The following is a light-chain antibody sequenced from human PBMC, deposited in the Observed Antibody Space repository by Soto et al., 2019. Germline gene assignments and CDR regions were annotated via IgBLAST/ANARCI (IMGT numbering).Light chain of an antibody. V-gene: IGKV1-39*01. Sequence: DLQMTQSPSSLSASVGDRVTLTCRASQNIDNYLNWYQQKPGKAPKLLISAASSLQSGVPSRFRGSGSGTDFTLTISSLQPEDFATFYCQQSYNTPLSFGGGTKVEIK. CDR2: AAS. CDR3: QQSYNTPLS. CDR1: QNIDNY. J-gene: IGKJ4*01.